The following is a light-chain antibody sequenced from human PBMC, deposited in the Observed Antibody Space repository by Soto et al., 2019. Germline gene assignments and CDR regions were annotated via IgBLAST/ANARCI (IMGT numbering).Light chain of an antibody. CDR3: LQDINYPWT. V-gene: IGKV1-27*01. Sequence: DIQMTQSPSSLSASVGDRVTITCRASQGISNYLALYQQKPGKVPKLLIYAASTLQSGVPSRFSGSGSGTDFTLAISSLQPEDSATYYCLQDINYPWTFGQGTKVDIK. CDR1: QGISNY. J-gene: IGKJ1*01. CDR2: AAS.